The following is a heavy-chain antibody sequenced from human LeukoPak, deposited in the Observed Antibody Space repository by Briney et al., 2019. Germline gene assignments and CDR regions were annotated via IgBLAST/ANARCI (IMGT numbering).Heavy chain of an antibody. D-gene: IGHD2-8*01. V-gene: IGHV3-21*01. CDR1: GFTFSSYN. CDR2: ITSSSTYT. CDR3: ARGSCTNGVCYPSNDAFDI. J-gene: IGHJ3*02. Sequence: GGSLRLSCAASGFTFSSYNMNWVRQAPGKGLEWASSITSSSTYTFYADSVKGRFTISRDNAKNSLYLQMNSLRAEDTAVYYCARGSCTNGVCYPSNDAFDIWGQGTMVTVSS.